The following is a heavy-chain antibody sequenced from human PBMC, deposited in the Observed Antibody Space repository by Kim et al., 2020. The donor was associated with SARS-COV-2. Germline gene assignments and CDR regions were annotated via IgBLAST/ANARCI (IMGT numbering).Heavy chain of an antibody. D-gene: IGHD3-10*01. CDR2: IYYDGGT. CDR3: ARQGFGRFDP. Sequence: SETLSLTCTVSGGSISSTSYFWGWLRQPPGKGLEWIGNIYYDGGTYYNPSLKSRVTISVDTPKNQFSLKLSSVTAADTAVYYCARQGFGRFDPWGQGALV. J-gene: IGHJ5*02. CDR1: GGSISSTSYF. V-gene: IGHV4-39*01.